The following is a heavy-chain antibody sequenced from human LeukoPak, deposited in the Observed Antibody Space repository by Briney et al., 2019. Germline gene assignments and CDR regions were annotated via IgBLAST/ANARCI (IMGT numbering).Heavy chain of an antibody. CDR1: GSTFSRYG. CDR2: TSYDGSDK. Sequence: GRSLRLSCAASGSTFSRYGMHWVRQAPGKGLEWVAVTSYDGSDKYYADSVKGRFTISRDNSQNTLYLQMNSLRAEDTAVYYCAKEIVVVTPMAFDIWGQGTMVTVSS. D-gene: IGHD2-21*02. V-gene: IGHV3-30*18. CDR3: AKEIVVVTPMAFDI. J-gene: IGHJ3*02.